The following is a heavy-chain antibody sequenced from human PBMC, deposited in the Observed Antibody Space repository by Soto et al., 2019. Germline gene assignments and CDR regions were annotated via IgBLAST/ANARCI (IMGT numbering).Heavy chain of an antibody. CDR1: GFTFSDYF. CDR3: ARRVGVAPVYDAYDF. D-gene: IGHD2-15*01. J-gene: IGHJ3*01. Sequence: GGSLRLSCAASGFTFSDYFMTWIRQAPGKGLEWVSYISSSGTTIFYADSVQGRFTISRDNAKKSLYLEINSLRAEDTAVYYCARRVGVAPVYDAYDFWGPGTMVTVSS. CDR2: ISSSGTTI. V-gene: IGHV3-11*01.